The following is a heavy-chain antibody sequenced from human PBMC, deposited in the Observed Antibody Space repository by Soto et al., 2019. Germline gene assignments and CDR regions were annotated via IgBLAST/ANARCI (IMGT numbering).Heavy chain of an antibody. CDR1: GGSISSGDYY. D-gene: IGHD1-26*01. CDR2: IYYSGST. Sequence: SETLSLTCTVSGGSISSGDYYWSWIRQPPGKGLEWIGYIYYSGSTYYNPSLKSRVTISVDTSKNQFSLKLSSVTAADTAVYYCARDGYGSDWFDPWGQGTLVTVSS. V-gene: IGHV4-30-4*01. CDR3: ARDGYGSDWFDP. J-gene: IGHJ5*02.